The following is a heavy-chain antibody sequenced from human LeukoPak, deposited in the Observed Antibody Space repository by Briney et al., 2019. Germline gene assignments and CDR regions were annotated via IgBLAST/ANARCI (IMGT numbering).Heavy chain of an antibody. J-gene: IGHJ4*02. CDR3: ARLGVGSGSLDC. CDR1: GVSFSTSW. D-gene: IGHD3-22*01. CDR2: INEDGTKK. Sequence: PGGSLRLSCGASGVSFSTSWMSWVRQAPGKGLEWVANINEDGTKKYYVESVEGRFTISRDNAKNALFLQMDYLRADDTAVSYCARLGVGSGSLDCWGQGTLVTVSS. V-gene: IGHV3-7*01.